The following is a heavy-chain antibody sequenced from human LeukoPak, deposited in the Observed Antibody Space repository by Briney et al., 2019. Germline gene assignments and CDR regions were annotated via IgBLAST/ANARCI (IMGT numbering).Heavy chain of an antibody. CDR1: GFTFDDYA. CDR3: AKDNEGGTYFFDYMDV. D-gene: IGHD1-26*01. CDR2: ISWNGGVK. V-gene: IGHV3-9*01. Sequence: GRSLRLSCAASGFTFDDYAMHWVRQPPGRGLEWVSSISWNGGVKGYADSVKGRFTISRDNAKNSLYLQMNSLRPEDTALYYCAKDNEGGTYFFDYMDVWGKGTTVTVSS. J-gene: IGHJ6*03.